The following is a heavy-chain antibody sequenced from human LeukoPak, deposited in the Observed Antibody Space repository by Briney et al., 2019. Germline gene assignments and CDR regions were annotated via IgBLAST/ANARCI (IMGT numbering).Heavy chain of an antibody. CDR1: GFTFSGHW. CDR2: INGDGSAT. J-gene: IGHJ4*02. V-gene: IGHV3-74*01. Sequence: GGSLRLSCAASGFTFSGHWMYWLRQAPGKGLAWVSRINGDGSATNYAGSMKGRFTISRDNARNIVYLQMNSLREDDTAVYYCARDLNWGRVDYWGQGTLVTASS. CDR3: ARDLNWGRVDY. D-gene: IGHD7-27*01.